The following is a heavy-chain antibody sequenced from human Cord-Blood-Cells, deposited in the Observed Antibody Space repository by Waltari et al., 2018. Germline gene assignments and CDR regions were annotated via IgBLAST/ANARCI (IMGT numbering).Heavy chain of an antibody. CDR1: GGSISSRSYY. D-gene: IGHD3-10*01. CDR2: IYYSGST. V-gene: IGHV4-39*01. Sequence: QLQLQESGPGLVKPSETLSLTCTVSGGSISSRSYYWGWIRPPPGKGLEWIGSIYYSGSTYYNPSLKSRVTISVDTSKNQFSLKLSSVTAADTAVYYCARQEIALVQGVIIDYWGQGTLVTVSS. J-gene: IGHJ4*02. CDR3: ARQEIALVQGVIIDY.